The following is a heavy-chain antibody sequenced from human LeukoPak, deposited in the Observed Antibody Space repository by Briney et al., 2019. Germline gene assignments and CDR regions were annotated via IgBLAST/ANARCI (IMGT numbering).Heavy chain of an antibody. Sequence: ASMKVSCKASGGTFSSYAISWVRQAPGQGLEWMGRIIPILGIANYAQKFQGRVTITADKSTSTAYMELSSLRSEDTAVYYCARRIAAAGTAPGEWYWGQGTLVTVSS. CDR2: IIPILGIA. J-gene: IGHJ4*02. CDR1: GGTFSSYA. CDR3: ARRIAAAGTAPGEWY. V-gene: IGHV1-69*04. D-gene: IGHD6-13*01.